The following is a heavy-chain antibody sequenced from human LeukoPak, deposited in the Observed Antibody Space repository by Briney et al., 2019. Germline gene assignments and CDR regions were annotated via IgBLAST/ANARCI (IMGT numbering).Heavy chain of an antibody. D-gene: IGHD1-26*01. CDR3: AREMRATTAFDY. Sequence: SETLSLTCTVSGGSISSGSYYWSWIRQPAGKGLEWIGRIYTSGSTNYNPSLKSRVTISVDTSKNQFSLKLSSVTAADTAVYYCAREMRATTAFDYWGQGTLVTVSS. V-gene: IGHV4-61*02. J-gene: IGHJ4*02. CDR1: GGSISSGSYY. CDR2: IYTSGST.